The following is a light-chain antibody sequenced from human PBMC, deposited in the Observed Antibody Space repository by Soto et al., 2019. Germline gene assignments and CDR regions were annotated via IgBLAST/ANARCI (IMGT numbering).Light chain of an antibody. J-gene: IGLJ3*02. Sequence: QSVLTQPPSVSGAPGQSVTISCTGGSSNIGAGYDVHWYQQLPGTAPKLLVSGNTNRPSGVPDRFSGSKSGTSASLAITGLQAEDEADYYCQSFDSSLSGWVFGGRTKLTVL. V-gene: IGLV1-40*01. CDR1: SSNIGAGYD. CDR3: QSFDSSLSGWV. CDR2: GNT.